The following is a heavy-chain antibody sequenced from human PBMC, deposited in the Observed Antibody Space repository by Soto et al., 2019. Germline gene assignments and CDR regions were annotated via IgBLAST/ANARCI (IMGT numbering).Heavy chain of an antibody. J-gene: IGHJ5*02. CDR3: ARDPGFVFVTSTYHH. CDR2: INSSGGYT. CDR1: EYTYTGDY. Sequence: ASMLMSCSPSEYTYTGDYMECGRAARRQGLEWLGIINSSGGYTTYAQRFLGRVTMTSDTSTSTVHMELGSLTSEDTAVYYCARDPGFVFVTSTYHHWGPGTLIT. V-gene: IGHV1-46*03. D-gene: IGHD2-21*01.